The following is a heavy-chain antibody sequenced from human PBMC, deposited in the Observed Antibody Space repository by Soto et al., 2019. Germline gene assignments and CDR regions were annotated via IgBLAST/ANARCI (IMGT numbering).Heavy chain of an antibody. V-gene: IGHV3-48*02. CDR2: INSSIATI. CDR3: ARGGAARPDY. Sequence: EVQLVESGGGLVQPGGSLRLSCAASGFTFSNYGMNWVRQAPGKGLAWVSYINSSIATIQYADSVKGRFTISRDNAKNSLYLQMNSLRDEDTAVYYCARGGAARPDYWGQGTLVTVSS. CDR1: GFTFSNYG. D-gene: IGHD6-6*01. J-gene: IGHJ4*02.